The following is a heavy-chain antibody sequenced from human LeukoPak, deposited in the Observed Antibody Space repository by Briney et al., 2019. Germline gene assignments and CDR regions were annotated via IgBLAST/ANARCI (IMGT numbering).Heavy chain of an antibody. V-gene: IGHV4-39*01. J-gene: IGHJ6*02. D-gene: IGHD5-18*01. CDR2: IYYNGGT. CDR3: ARQLRYSYGGYYYGMDV. CDR1: GGSISSSSYY. Sequence: SETLSLTCTVSGGSISSSSYYWGWVRQPPGKGLEWIGNIYYNGGTSYNPSLKSRVTVSVDTSKNQFSLRLSSVTAADTAVYYCARQLRYSYGGYYYGMDVWGQGTTVTVSS.